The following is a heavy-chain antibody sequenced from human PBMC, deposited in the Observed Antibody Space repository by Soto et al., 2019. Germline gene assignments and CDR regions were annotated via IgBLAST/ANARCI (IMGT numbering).Heavy chain of an antibody. D-gene: IGHD2-15*01. V-gene: IGHV3-23*01. CDR1: GFTFSSYA. CDR3: AKRRGAGGHFDY. CDR2: VSIGGST. J-gene: IGHJ4*02. Sequence: DVQLLESGGGLGQPEGSLRLSCAASGFTFSSYAMGWVRQGPGKGLEWVAVVSIGGSTHYADSVRGRFTISSDNSKNTLSLQMNSLTAEDTAVYFCAKRRGAGGHFDYWGQGALVTVSS.